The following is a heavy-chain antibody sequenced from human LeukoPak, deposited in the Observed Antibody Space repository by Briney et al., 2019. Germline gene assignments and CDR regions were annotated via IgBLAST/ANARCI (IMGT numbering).Heavy chain of an antibody. J-gene: IGHJ3*01. CDR2: ITGSGRDT. Sequence: GGSLRLSCAASGFTFSTYAMNWVRQAPGKRLEWVSSITGSGRDTYYAGSVKGRITISRDNSRNTLYLQMNSLRAEDTAVYYCAPTFPFGESPPWGQGTMVTVSS. CDR3: APTFPFGESPP. D-gene: IGHD3-10*01. V-gene: IGHV3-23*01. CDR1: GFTFSTYA.